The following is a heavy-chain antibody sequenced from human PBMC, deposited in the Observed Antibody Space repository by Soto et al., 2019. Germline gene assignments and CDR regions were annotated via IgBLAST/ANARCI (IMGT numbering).Heavy chain of an antibody. CDR2: ISGNGNSA. D-gene: IGHD6-19*01. CDR1: GFTFRDYA. Sequence: GGSLRLSCAASGFTFRDYAMNWVRQAPGKGLEWVSDISGNGNSARYADSVKGRFTISRDNSKNTLYLQLNSLRVDDTAVYYCGKEGRGSGWSVCNFWGQGTLVTVSS. J-gene: IGHJ4*02. CDR3: GKEGRGSGWSVCNF. V-gene: IGHV3-23*01.